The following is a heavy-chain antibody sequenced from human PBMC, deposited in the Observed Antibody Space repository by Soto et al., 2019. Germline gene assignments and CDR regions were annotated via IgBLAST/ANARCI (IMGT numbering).Heavy chain of an antibody. D-gene: IGHD1-7*01. J-gene: IGHJ4*02. CDR2: IYYSGST. CDR3: ARRYGTTFDY. CDR1: GGSISSYY. Sequence: PSETLSLTCTVSGGSISSYYWSWIRQPPGKGLEWIGYIYYSGSTNYNPSLKSRVTISVDTSKNQFSLKLSSVAAADTAVYYCARRYGTTFDYWGQGTLVTVSS. V-gene: IGHV4-59*01.